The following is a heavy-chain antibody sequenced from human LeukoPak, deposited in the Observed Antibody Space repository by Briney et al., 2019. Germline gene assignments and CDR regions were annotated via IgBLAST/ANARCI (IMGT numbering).Heavy chain of an antibody. CDR1: GFTFSRYG. J-gene: IGHJ4*02. CDR3: ARDPPAYCTNGVCYFSHFDY. Sequence: PGGSLRLSCAAAGFTFSRYGMSWFRHAPWNGLEWVSCIIWNSSTIYYADSVKCRFTISRDNAKNSLYLQMNSLRAEDTAVYYCARDPPAYCTNGVCYFSHFDYWGQGTLVTVSS. CDR2: IIWNSSTI. D-gene: IGHD2-8*01. V-gene: IGHV3-48*01.